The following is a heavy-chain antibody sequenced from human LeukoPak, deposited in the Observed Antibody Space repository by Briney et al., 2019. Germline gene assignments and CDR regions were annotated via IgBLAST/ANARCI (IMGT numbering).Heavy chain of an antibody. V-gene: IGHV3-20*04. Sequence: GGSLRLSCAASGFTFSSYWMSWVRQAPGKGLEWVSGINWNGGSTGYADSVKGRFTISRDNAKNSLYLQMNSLRAEDTALYYCAGGRSYGPNWGQGTLVTVSS. D-gene: IGHD5-18*01. CDR3: AGGRSYGPN. CDR1: GFTFSSYW. CDR2: INWNGGST. J-gene: IGHJ4*02.